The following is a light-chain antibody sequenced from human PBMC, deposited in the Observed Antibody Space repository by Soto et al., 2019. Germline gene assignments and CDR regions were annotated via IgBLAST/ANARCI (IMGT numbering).Light chain of an antibody. V-gene: IGLV1-40*01. CDR2: GNS. CDR1: SSNIGAGYD. J-gene: IGLJ3*02. CDR3: QSYDSSLSGSV. Sequence: QSALTQPPSVSGAPGQRVTISCTGSSSNIGAGYDVHWYQQLPGTAPKLLIYGNSNRPSGVPDRFSGSKSGTSASLAITGLQAEDEADYYCQSYDSSLSGSVLGGGAKRTVL.